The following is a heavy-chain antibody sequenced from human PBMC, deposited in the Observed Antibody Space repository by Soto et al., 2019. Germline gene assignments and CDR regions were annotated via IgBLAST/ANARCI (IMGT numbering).Heavy chain of an antibody. D-gene: IGHD3-22*01. Sequence: GESLKISCKGSGYSFTSYWISWVRQMPGKGLEWMGRIDPSDSYTNYSPSFQGHVTISADKSISTAYLQWSSLKASDTAMYYCARDSSEDSSGYYYSYYYYGMDVWGQGTTVTVS. J-gene: IGHJ6*02. CDR1: GYSFTSYW. CDR2: IDPSDSYT. CDR3: ARDSSEDSSGYYYSYYYYGMDV. V-gene: IGHV5-10-1*01.